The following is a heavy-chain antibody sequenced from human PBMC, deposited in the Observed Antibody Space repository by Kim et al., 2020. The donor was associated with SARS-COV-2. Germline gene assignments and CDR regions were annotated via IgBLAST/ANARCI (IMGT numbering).Heavy chain of an antibody. D-gene: IGHD3-16*02. Sequence: SETLSLTCAVYGGSFSGYYWSWIRQPPGKGLEWIGEINHSGSTNYNPSLKSRVTISVDTSKNQFSLKLSSVTAADTAVYYCARGRPAVMITFGGVIVLSFDYWGQGTLVTVSS. CDR2: INHSGST. CDR1: GGSFSGYY. J-gene: IGHJ4*02. V-gene: IGHV4-34*01. CDR3: ARGRPAVMITFGGVIVLSFDY.